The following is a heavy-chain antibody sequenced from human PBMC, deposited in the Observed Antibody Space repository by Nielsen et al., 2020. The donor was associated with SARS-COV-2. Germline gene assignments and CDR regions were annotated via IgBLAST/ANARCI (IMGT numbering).Heavy chain of an antibody. Sequence: ASVKVSCKASGYTFTSYGISWVRQAPGQGLEWMGWISAYNGNTNYAQKLQGRVTMTTDTSTSTAYMELRSLRSDDTAVYYCATGYYGSGYYYYGMDVWGQGTTVTVSS. J-gene: IGHJ6*02. D-gene: IGHD3-10*01. CDR1: GYTFTSYG. CDR3: ATGYYGSGYYYYGMDV. CDR2: ISAYNGNT. V-gene: IGHV1-18*01.